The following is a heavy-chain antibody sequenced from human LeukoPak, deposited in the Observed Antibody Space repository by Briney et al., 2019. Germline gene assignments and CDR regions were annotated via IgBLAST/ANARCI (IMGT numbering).Heavy chain of an antibody. Sequence: GSLRLSCAASGFTFSNAWMSWIRQPPGKGLEWIGYIYYRGSTSYNPSLKSRVTISVDMSKNQFSLKLNSVTAADTAVYYCVRVQADGHSDIWGQGTLVTVSS. CDR2: IYYRGST. V-gene: IGHV4-59*01. CDR1: GFTFSNAW. CDR3: VRVQADGHSDI. D-gene: IGHD5-24*01. J-gene: IGHJ3*02.